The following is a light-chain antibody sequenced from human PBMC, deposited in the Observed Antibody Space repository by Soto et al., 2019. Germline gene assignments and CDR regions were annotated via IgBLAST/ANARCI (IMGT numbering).Light chain of an antibody. V-gene: IGKV3-15*01. Sequence: VMTQSPATLSVSPGERATLSCRASQSISSNLAWYQQKPGQAPRLLIYAASTRATGIPARFSGSGSGTEFTLTISSLQSEDFAVYYCQQYNNWPPLTFGGGTKVDIK. J-gene: IGKJ4*01. CDR3: QQYNNWPPLT. CDR2: AAS. CDR1: QSISSN.